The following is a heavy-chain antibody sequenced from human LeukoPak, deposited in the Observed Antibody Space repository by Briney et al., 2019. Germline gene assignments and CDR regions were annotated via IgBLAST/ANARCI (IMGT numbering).Heavy chain of an antibody. V-gene: IGHV4-34*01. D-gene: IGHD6-13*01. CDR1: GGSFSGYY. J-gene: IGHJ4*02. CDR2: INHSGST. CDR3: ARGRGSSSWYPFDY. Sequence: PSETLSLTCAVYGGSFSGYYWSWIRQPPGKGLEWIGEINHSGSTNYNPSRKSRVTISVDTSKNQFSLKLSSVTAADTAVYYCARGRGSSSWYPFDYWGQGTLVTVSS.